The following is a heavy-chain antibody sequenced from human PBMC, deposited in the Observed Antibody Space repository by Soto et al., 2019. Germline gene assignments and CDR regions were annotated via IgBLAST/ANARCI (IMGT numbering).Heavy chain of an antibody. V-gene: IGHV4-59*01. Sequence: SETLCLPCTVSGGSISSSYWSWIRQPPGKGLEWIGYIYYRWSTNYNPSLKSRVTISVDTSKNQFSLKLSSVTASDTALYHCARINWYFALRGRGPLVT. CDR1: GGSISSSY. J-gene: IGHJ2*01. CDR2: IYYRWST. CDR3: ARINWYFAL.